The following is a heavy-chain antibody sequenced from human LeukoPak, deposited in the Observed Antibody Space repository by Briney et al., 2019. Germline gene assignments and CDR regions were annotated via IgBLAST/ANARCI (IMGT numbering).Heavy chain of an antibody. CDR3: AKGSCSGGSCYHVDH. CDR1: GYDFAHYW. D-gene: IGHD2-15*01. J-gene: IGHJ4*02. CDR2: IYPGDSDT. V-gene: IGHV5-51*01. Sequence: GESLKISCKGSGYDFAHYWLGWVRQMPGKGLEWMGIIYPGDSDTRYSPSFQGQVTISADTSISTAYVKWSSLKASGTAIYYCAKGSCSGGSCYHVDHWGQGTLVTVSS.